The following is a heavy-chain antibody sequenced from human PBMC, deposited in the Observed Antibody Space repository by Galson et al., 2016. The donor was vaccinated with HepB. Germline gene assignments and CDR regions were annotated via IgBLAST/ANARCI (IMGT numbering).Heavy chain of an antibody. J-gene: IGHJ4*02. Sequence: SLRLSCAASGSTFSTYSMNWVRQAPGKGLEWVSSISDTSNYIYHADSVKGRFTVSRDNAKNSLYLQMNSLRTEDTAVYYCANGNHAEYSWWGQGTLVTVSS. V-gene: IGHV3-21*01. CDR3: ANGNHAEYSW. CDR2: ISDTSNYI. CDR1: GSTFSTYS. D-gene: IGHD1-14*01.